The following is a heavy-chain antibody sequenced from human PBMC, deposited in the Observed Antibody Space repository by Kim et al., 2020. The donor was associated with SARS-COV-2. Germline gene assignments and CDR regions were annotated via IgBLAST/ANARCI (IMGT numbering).Heavy chain of an antibody. Sequence: GGSLRLSCAASGFSFSTYWMSWVRQAPGKGLEWVAPISESGGGTYYPDSVTGRFTIFRDNSKNTLYLQMDSLRAEDTAVYYCVKDKDESADWGTAFDYWG. D-gene: IGHD3-16*01. CDR1: GFSFSTYW. J-gene: IGHJ3*01. CDR3: VKDKDESADWGTAFDY. CDR2: ISESGGGT. V-gene: IGHV3-23*01.